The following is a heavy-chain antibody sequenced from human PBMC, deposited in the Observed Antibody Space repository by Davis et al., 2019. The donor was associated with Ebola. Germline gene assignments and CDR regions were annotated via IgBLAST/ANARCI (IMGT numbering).Heavy chain of an antibody. CDR1: GFTFSTYA. J-gene: IGHJ3*02. CDR2: ISSGGGAP. D-gene: IGHD4-17*01. V-gene: IGHV3-23*01. Sequence: GGSLRLSCAASGFTFSTYAMGWVRQAPGKGLEWVSDISSGGGAPYYADSVKGRFTISRDNSKNTLFLQMSSLRTEDTAVYYCASTVLGAFDIWGQGTMVAVSS. CDR3: ASTVLGAFDI.